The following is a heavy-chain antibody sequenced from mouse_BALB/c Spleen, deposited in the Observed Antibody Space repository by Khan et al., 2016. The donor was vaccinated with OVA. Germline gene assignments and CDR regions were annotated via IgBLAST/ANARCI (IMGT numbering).Heavy chain of an antibody. CDR3: ARSGTITTVVATDLDY. J-gene: IGHJ2*01. D-gene: IGHD1-1*01. CDR1: GYSITSDYA. CDR2: IRYSGRT. V-gene: IGHV3-2*02. Sequence: EVQLQESGPGLVKPSQSLSLTCTVTGYSITSDYAWNWIRQFPGNKLEWMGYIRYSGRTSYNPSLKSRISITRDTSKNQFFLQLNSVTTEDTAPYYCARSGTITTVVATDLDYWGKGTTLTVSS.